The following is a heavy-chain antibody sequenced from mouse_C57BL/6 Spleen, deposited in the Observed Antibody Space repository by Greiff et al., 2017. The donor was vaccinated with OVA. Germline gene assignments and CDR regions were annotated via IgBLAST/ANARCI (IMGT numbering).Heavy chain of an antibody. Sequence: QLQQSGAELARPGASVKLSCKASGYTFTSYGISWVKQRTGQGLEWIGEIYPRSGNTYYNEKFKGKATLTADKSSSTAYMELRSLTSEDSAVYFCARTITTVVARYFDVWGTGTTVTVSS. J-gene: IGHJ1*03. D-gene: IGHD1-1*01. CDR2: IYPRSGNT. V-gene: IGHV1-81*01. CDR3: ARTITTVVARYFDV. CDR1: GYTFTSYG.